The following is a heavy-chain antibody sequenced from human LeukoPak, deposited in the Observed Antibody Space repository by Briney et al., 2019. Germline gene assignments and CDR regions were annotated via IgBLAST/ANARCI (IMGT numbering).Heavy chain of an antibody. V-gene: IGHV1-24*01. CDR2: FDPEDGET. CDR1: GYTLTELS. Sequence: ASVKVSCKVFGYTLTELSMHWVRQAPGKGLEWMGGFDPEDGETIYAQKFQGRVTMTEDTSTDTAYMELSSLRSEDTAVYYCATDGGSSSSWGPNYWGQGTLVTVSS. J-gene: IGHJ4*02. CDR3: ATDGGSSSSWGPNY. D-gene: IGHD6-13*01.